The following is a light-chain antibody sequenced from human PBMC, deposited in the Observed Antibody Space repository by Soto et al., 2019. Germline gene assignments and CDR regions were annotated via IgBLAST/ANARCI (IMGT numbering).Light chain of an antibody. Sequence: EIVLTQSPGTLSLSPGEGATLSCRASQSFSSSYLAWYQQKPGQAPRLLIYGASSRATGIPDRFSGSGSGTDFTLTISRLEPEDFAAYYCQQYGRSPLTFGPGNKVDIK. V-gene: IGKV3-20*01. J-gene: IGKJ3*01. CDR2: GAS. CDR1: QSFSSSY. CDR3: QQYGRSPLT.